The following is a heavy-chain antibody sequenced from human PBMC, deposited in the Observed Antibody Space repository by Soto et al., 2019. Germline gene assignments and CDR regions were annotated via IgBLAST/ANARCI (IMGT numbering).Heavy chain of an antibody. CDR2: ISISGTDT. V-gene: IGHV3-11*03. D-gene: IGHD6-25*01. CDR3: AFPSRLPNY. CDR1: GFTFTDYY. J-gene: IGHJ4*02. Sequence: GSLRLCCVASGFTFTDYYMNWIRQTPGKGLEWLSYISISGTDTNYADSVKGRFTISRDNAKNSIYLQMNSLRVEDTAVYYCAFPSRLPNYWGQGTLVTVSS.